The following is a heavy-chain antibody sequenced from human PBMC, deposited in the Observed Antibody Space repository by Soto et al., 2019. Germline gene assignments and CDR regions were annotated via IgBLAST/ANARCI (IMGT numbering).Heavy chain of an antibody. V-gene: IGHV1-69*01. CDR3: ATDRDDYGSGNYYNRIDF. J-gene: IGHJ1*01. Sequence: QVQLVQSGAEVKKPGSSVKVSCKASGGIFSTYAISWLRQAPGQGLEWMGGIIPLFGTPNYAQRFQGRVTITADESTSTAYMELSGLRSEDTAVYYCATDRDDYGSGNYYNRIDFWGQGTLVTVSS. CDR1: GGIFSTYA. D-gene: IGHD3-10*01. CDR2: IIPLFGTP.